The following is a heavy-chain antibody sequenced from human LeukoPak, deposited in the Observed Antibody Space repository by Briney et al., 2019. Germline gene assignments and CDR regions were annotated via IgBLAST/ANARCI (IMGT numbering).Heavy chain of an antibody. CDR3: ARDRLIAAAGTNDAFDI. CDR1: GFTFSNYN. V-gene: IGHV3-21*01. Sequence: GGSLRLSCAASGFTFSNYNMNWVRQDPGKGLEWVSSITSSSGYIYYSDSVKGRFTISRDNAKNSLYLQMNSLRAEDTAVYYCARDRLIAAAGTNDAFDIWGQGTMVTVSS. D-gene: IGHD6-13*01. J-gene: IGHJ3*02. CDR2: ITSSSGYI.